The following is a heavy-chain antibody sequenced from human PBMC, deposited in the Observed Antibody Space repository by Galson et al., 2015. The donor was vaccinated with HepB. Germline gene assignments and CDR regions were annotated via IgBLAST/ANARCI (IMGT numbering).Heavy chain of an antibody. CDR3: ARSFYSSGWENYFDY. V-gene: IGHV6-1*01. D-gene: IGHD6-19*01. J-gene: IGHJ4*02. CDR1: GDSASSNSAS. Sequence: CAISGDSASSNSASWNWIRQSPSRGLEWLGRTYYRSKWYNDYTISVKSRITINPDTSKNQFSLQLNSVTPEDTAVYYCARSFYSSGWENYFDYWGQGTLVTVSS. CDR2: TYYRSKWYN.